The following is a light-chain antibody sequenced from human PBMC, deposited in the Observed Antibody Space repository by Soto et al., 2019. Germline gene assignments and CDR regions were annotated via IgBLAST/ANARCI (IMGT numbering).Light chain of an antibody. CDR3: QQYGSSPTT. CDR1: QSVSSNY. V-gene: IGKV3-20*01. J-gene: IGKJ1*01. CDR2: GAS. Sequence: DIVLTQSPGTLSLSPGERATLSCRASQSVSSNYLAWYQQKPGQTPKVLIYGASSRATGIPDRFSGSGSGTDFTLPISRLEPEDFAVYYCQQYGSSPTTFGQGTKVDIK.